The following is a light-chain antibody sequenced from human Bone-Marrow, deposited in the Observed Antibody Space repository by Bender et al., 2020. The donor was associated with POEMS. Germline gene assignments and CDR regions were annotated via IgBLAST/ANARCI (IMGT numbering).Light chain of an antibody. J-gene: IGLJ2*01. Sequence: QSALTQPASVSGSPGQSITISCTGTSSDVGGYNYVSWYQQLPGQAPKLMIYDVSKRPSGVPDRFSGSKSGNTASLTISGLQAEDEADYYCCSYAGSYTSRVFGGGTKLTVL. CDR3: CSYAGSYTSRV. CDR2: DVS. V-gene: IGLV2-11*01. CDR1: SSDVGGYNY.